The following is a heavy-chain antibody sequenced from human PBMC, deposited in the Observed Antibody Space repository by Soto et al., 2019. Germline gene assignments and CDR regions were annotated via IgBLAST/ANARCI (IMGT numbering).Heavy chain of an antibody. CDR1: GFTFSSSA. J-gene: IGHJ6*02. CDR3: AREGEGLTYDYYGMDV. V-gene: IGHV3-30-3*01. Sequence: QVQLVESGGGVVQPGRSLRLSCAASGFTFSSSAMHWVRQAPGKGLEWVAVISYDGSNKYYADAEKGRFTVSRDNAKNTRYVQMNSRRAGDTAVYYCAREGEGLTYDYYGMDVWGQGTTVTVSS. CDR2: ISYDGSNK.